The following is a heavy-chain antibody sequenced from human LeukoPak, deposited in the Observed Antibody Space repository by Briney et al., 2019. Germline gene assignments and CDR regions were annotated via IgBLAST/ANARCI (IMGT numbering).Heavy chain of an antibody. Sequence: GGSLRLSCAGSGFAFSSYWMSWVRQAPGKGLEWVANIKQDGSEKYYVDSVKGRFTISRDNAKNSLYLQMNSLRAEDTAVYYCARTLGYCTNGVCYTPHGFDYWGQGTLVTVSS. CDR2: IKQDGSEK. J-gene: IGHJ4*02. CDR3: ARTLGYCTNGVCYTPHGFDY. CDR1: GFAFSSYW. D-gene: IGHD2-8*01. V-gene: IGHV3-7*01.